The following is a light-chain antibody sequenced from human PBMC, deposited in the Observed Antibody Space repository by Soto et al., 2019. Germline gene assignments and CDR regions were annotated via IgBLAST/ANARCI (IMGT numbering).Light chain of an antibody. V-gene: IGKV3-20*01. Sequence: EIVLTQSPGTLSLSPGDRATLSCRASQSLSVSYIAWYQQRPGQAPRLLIYGTSTRATGIPDRFSGSGSGTDFTLTISSLQAEDVAVYYCQQYYSTPRTFGQGTKVDIK. J-gene: IGKJ1*01. CDR1: QSLSVSY. CDR3: QQYYSTPRT. CDR2: GTS.